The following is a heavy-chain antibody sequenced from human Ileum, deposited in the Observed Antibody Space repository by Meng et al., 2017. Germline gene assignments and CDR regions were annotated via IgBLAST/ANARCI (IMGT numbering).Heavy chain of an antibody. Sequence: QVQLNQWGAGLLNPSDTLSLACAVFGGSFNYYYWSWVRQAPGKGLEWIGQINHSGRTNYKSSLERRVTISVDTSKSQFSLKLTSVTAADTAMYYCVRGPARETHDFDYWGQGALVTVSS. CDR3: VRGPARETHDFDY. CDR1: GGSFNYYY. V-gene: IGHV4-34*01. J-gene: IGHJ4*02. D-gene: IGHD1-26*01. CDR2: INHSGRT.